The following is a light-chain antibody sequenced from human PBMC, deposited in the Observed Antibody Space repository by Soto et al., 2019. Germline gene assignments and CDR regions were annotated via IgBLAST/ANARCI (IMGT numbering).Light chain of an antibody. V-gene: IGKV3-11*01. J-gene: IGKJ5*01. CDR3: QQYTNWPPHT. CDR2: DAS. CDR1: QSVSSY. Sequence: EIVLTQSPATLSLSPGERATLSCRASQSVSSYLAWYQQKPGQAPRLLIYDASNRATGIPARFSGSGSGTDFTLTISSLEPEDFAVYYCQQYTNWPPHTFGQGTRLEMK.